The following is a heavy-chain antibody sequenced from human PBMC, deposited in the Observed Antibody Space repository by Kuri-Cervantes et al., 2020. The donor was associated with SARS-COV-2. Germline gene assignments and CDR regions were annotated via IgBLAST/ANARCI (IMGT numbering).Heavy chain of an antibody. CDR2: IYYSGST. Sequence: ESLKISCTVPGGSISSYYWSWIRQPPGKGLEWIGYIYYSGSTNYNPSLKSRVTISVDTSKNQFSLKLSSVTAADTAVYYCAREGLMGTMDYWGQGTLVTVSS. V-gene: IGHV4-59*12. CDR3: AREGLMGTMDY. J-gene: IGHJ4*02. D-gene: IGHD2-8*01. CDR1: GGSISSYY.